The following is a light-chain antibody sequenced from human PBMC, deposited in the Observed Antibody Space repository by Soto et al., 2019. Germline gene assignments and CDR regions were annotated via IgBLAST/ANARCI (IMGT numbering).Light chain of an antibody. CDR2: DAS. CDR1: HSVTTH. J-gene: IGKJ5*01. V-gene: IGKV3-11*01. Sequence: EIVLAQSPDTLSLSPGERATLSCWASHSVTTHLAWFQQRPGQTPRLLICDASTRAPGIPARFSGRGSGADFTLTISSLEPEDFAVYYCQQRSDSITFGQGTRLEIK. CDR3: QQRSDSIT.